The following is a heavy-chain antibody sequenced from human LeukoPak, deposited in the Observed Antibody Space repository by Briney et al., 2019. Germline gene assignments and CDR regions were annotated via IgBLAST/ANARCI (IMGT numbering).Heavy chain of an antibody. CDR1: GGSISSGGYY. J-gene: IGHJ5*02. CDR3: ARDHGITMVRGAPKGGWFDP. D-gene: IGHD3-10*01. V-gene: IGHV4-31*03. Sequence: RPSETLSLTCTVSGGSISSGGYYWSWIRQHPGKGLEWIGYIYYSGSTYYNPSLKSRVTISVDTSKNQFSLKLSSVTAADTAVYYCARDHGITMVRGAPKGGWFDPWGQGTLVTVSS. CDR2: IYYSGST.